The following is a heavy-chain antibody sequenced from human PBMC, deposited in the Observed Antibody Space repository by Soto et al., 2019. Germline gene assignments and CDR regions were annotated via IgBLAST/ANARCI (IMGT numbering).Heavy chain of an antibody. CDR1: GFTFDDYA. D-gene: IGHD2-15*01. J-gene: IGHJ4*02. CDR2: ISWNSGSI. V-gene: IGHV3-9*01. CDR3: AKVGSVADPHYYFDY. Sequence: EVQLVESGGGLVQPGRSLRLSCAASGFTFDDYAMHWVRQAPGKGLEWVSGISWNSGSIGYADSVKGRFTISRDNAKNSLYLQMNSLRAEDTALYYCAKVGSVADPHYYFDYWGQGTLVTVSS.